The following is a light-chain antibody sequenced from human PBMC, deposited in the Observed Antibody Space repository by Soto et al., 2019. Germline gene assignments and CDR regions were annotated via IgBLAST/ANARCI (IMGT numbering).Light chain of an antibody. V-gene: IGLV2-14*01. J-gene: IGLJ1*01. CDR3: SSYTSSTTPYV. Sequence: QSVLTQPASVSGSPGQSITISCTGTSSDVGVYNYVSWYQQHPGKAPKLMIYEVSNRPSGVSNRFSGSKSGNTASLTISGLQAEDEADYYWSSYTSSTTPYVFGTGTKV. CDR2: EVS. CDR1: SSDVGVYNY.